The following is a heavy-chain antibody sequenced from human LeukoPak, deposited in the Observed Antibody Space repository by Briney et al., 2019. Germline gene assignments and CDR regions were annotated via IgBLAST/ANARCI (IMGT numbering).Heavy chain of an antibody. D-gene: IGHD2-2*01. Sequence: TSSETLSLTCTVSGGSISIYYWRWIRQPPGKGLEWLGYIYYSGSTNYNHSLKTRVTISVDTSKNQFSLKLSSVTAADTAVYYCARARGYCSSTSCYGMDVWGQGTTVTVSS. CDR2: IYYSGST. V-gene: IGHV4-59*01. J-gene: IGHJ6*02. CDR3: ARARGYCSSTSCYGMDV. CDR1: GGSISIYY.